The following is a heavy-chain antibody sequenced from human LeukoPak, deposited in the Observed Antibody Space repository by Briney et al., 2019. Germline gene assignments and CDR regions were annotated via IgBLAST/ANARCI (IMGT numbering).Heavy chain of an antibody. CDR2: IWYDGSNK. CDR3: ARSHPGTTVDAY. CDR1: GFAISSSW. D-gene: IGHD6-19*01. J-gene: IGHJ4*02. V-gene: IGHV3-33*08. Sequence: GGSLRLSCVVSGFAISSSWMTWVRQAPGKGLEWVAIIWYDGSNKYYRESVKGRFTVSRDNSKNTLYLQMDSLRAEDTAVYYCARSHPGTTVDAYWGQGTLVTVSS.